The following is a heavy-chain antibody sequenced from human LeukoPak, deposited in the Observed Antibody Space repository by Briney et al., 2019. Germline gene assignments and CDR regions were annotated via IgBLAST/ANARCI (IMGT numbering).Heavy chain of an antibody. CDR3: ARGLRGANNMVRGVSY. CDR2: MNPNSGNT. CDR1: GYTFTSYD. Sequence: ASVKVSCKASGYTFTSYDINWVRQATGQGLEWMGWMNPNSGNTGYAQQFQGRVTMTRDTSISTAYMELSSLRSDDTAVYYCARGLRGANNMVRGVSYWGQGTLVTVSS. D-gene: IGHD3-10*01. J-gene: IGHJ4*02. V-gene: IGHV1-8*02.